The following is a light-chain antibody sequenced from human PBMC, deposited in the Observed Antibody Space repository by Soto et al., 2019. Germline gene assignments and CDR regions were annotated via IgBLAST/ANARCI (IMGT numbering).Light chain of an antibody. Sequence: QSVLTQPASVSGSPGQSITISCTGTSSDIGAYNFVSWYQQHPGKAPKLMLYDVNIRPSGVSNRFSGSQSRNTASLTISGLQAEDEADYYCTSLTTSTTMIFGGGTQVTVL. CDR3: TSLTTSTTMI. J-gene: IGLJ2*01. CDR1: SSDIGAYNF. CDR2: DVN. V-gene: IGLV2-14*03.